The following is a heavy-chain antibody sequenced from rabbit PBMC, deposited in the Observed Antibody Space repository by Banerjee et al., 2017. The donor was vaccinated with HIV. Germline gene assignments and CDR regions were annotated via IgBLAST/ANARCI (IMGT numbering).Heavy chain of an antibody. CDR3: ARPSSGYYYFSL. J-gene: IGHJ4*01. V-gene: IGHV1S40*01. CDR1: GFDFSSDA. Sequence: QSLEESGGGLVKPEGSLTLTCKASGFDFSSDAMCWVRQAPGKGLEWIACIYAGSSGSTYYASWAKGRFTISKTSSTTVTLQMTSLTAADTATYFCARPSSGYYYFSLWGPGTLVTVS. CDR2: IYAGSSGST. D-gene: IGHD1-1*01.